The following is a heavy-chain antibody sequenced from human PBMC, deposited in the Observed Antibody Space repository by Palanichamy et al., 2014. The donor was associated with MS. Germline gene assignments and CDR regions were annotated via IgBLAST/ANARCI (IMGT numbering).Heavy chain of an antibody. Sequence: SGGSTYYADSVKGRFTISRDNSQNTLYLQMNSLRVEDTAVYYCARASGYYYGMDVWGQGTTVTVSS. V-gene: IGHV3-53*01. J-gene: IGHJ6*02. D-gene: IGHD3-10*01. CDR2: SGGST. CDR3: ARASGYYYGMDV.